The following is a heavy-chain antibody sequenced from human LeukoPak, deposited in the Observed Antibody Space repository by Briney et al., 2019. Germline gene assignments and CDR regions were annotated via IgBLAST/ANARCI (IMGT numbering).Heavy chain of an antibody. CDR3: AKDPTGLNFDY. Sequence: KSGGSLRLSCAASGFTFHTYAMTWVRQAPGKGLEWVSAISGSGGNTYYTDSVKGRFTISRDASKNTLYLQMNSLRAEDTAVYYCAKDPTGLNFDYWGQGTLVTVSS. D-gene: IGHD2-8*02. CDR1: GFTFHTYA. V-gene: IGHV3-23*01. J-gene: IGHJ4*02. CDR2: ISGSGGNT.